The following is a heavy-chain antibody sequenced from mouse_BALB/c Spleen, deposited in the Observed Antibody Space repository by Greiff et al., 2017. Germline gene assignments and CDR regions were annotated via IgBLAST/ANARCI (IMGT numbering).Heavy chain of an antibody. CDR1: GFTFSSYG. CDR2: INSNGGST. V-gene: IGHV5-6-3*01. J-gene: IGHJ4*01. Sequence: EVQGVESGGGLVQPGGSLKLSCAASGFTFSSYGMSWVRQTPDKRLELVATINSNGGSTYYPDSVKGRFTISRDNAKNTLYLQMSSLKSEDTAMYYGARDLDEYAPDYCAMDYWGQGTSVTVSS. CDR3: ARDLDEYAPDYCAMDY. D-gene: IGHD5-1*01.